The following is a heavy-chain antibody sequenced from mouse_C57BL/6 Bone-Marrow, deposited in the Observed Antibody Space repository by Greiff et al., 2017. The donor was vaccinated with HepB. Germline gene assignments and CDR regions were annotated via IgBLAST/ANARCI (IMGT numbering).Heavy chain of an antibody. CDR2: ISNGGGST. J-gene: IGHJ3*01. CDR3: ARHGGPAFAY. V-gene: IGHV5-12*01. Sequence: EVQGVESGGCLVQPGGSLKLSCAASGFTFSDYYMYWVRQTPEKRLEWVAYISNGGGSTYYPDTVKGRFTISRDNAKNTLYLQMSRLKSEDTAMYYCARHGGPAFAYWGQGTLVTVSA. D-gene: IGHD1-1*02. CDR1: GFTFSDYY.